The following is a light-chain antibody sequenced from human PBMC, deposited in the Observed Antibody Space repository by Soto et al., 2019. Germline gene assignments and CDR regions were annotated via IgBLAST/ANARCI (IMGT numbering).Light chain of an antibody. J-gene: IGLJ1*01. CDR3: CSHAGDNTYV. Sequence: QSALTQPRSVSGSPGQSVTISCTGTSSDVGGYNYVSWYQQHPGKAPKLMIYEVTKRPSGVPDRFSGSKSGNTASLTVSGLQAEDEADYFCCSHAGDNTYVFGTGTKLTVL. CDR2: EVT. V-gene: IGLV2-11*01. CDR1: SSDVGGYNY.